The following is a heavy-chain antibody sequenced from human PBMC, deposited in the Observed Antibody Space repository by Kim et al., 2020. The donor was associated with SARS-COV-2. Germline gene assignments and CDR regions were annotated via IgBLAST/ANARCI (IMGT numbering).Heavy chain of an antibody. CDR2: ISSSNSYT. J-gene: IGHJ4*02. CDR1: GFTFSDYY. CDR3: ARCTSLYSSGPDY. Sequence: GGSLRLSCAASGFTFSDYYMSWIRQAPGKGLEWVSYISSSNSYTNYADSVKGRFTISRDNAKNSLYLQMNSLRAEDTAVYYCARCTSLYSSGPDYWGQGTLVTVSS. D-gene: IGHD6-19*01. V-gene: IGHV3-11*03.